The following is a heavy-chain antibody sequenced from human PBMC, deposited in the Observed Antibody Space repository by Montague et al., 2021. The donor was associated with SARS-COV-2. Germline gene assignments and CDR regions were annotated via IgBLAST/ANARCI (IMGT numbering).Heavy chain of an antibody. Sequence: SLSLSCAASGFAFSLYSMHWVRQAPGKGLEWVAVTRHDESQKFYADSVKGRVTISKDNSKNILYLQMNSLRREDAAVYHCARIGLGWSYGNGMDVWGQGTTVIVSS. V-gene: IGHV3-30*04. CDR3: ARIGLGWSYGNGMDV. D-gene: IGHD6-19*01. CDR1: GFAFSLYS. J-gene: IGHJ6*02. CDR2: TRHDESQK.